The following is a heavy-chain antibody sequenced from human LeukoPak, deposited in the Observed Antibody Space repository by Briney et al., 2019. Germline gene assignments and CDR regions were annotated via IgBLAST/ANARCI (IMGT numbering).Heavy chain of an antibody. CDR3: ARDSDSGYGPFAS. CDR2: IHSGGTT. CDR1: GFSISGNW. Sequence: GGSLRLSCAASGFSISGNWMHWVRQAPGKGLEWVSVIHSGGTTNYADSVQGRFTISRDNSKTTVYLHMNSLRAEDTAVYYCARDSDSGYGPFASWGQGTLVTVSS. D-gene: IGHD5-12*01. J-gene: IGHJ4*02. V-gene: IGHV3-53*01.